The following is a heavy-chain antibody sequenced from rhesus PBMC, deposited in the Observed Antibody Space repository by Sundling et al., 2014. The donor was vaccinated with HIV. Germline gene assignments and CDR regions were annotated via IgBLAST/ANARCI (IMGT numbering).Heavy chain of an antibody. V-gene: IGHV4S10*01. J-gene: IGHJ6*01. CDR3: ARESPEQLVFRRSYGLDS. Sequence: QVQLQESGPGLVKPSETLSLTCTVSGDSITGSYRWSWIRQTLGKGLEWVGYIYGSSLSTNYNPSLKSRVTISKDMSKNQFSLKLRSVTAADTAVYYCARESPEQLVFRRSYGLDSWGQGVVVTVSS. CDR2: IYGSSLST. CDR1: GDSITGSYR. D-gene: IGHD6-13*01.